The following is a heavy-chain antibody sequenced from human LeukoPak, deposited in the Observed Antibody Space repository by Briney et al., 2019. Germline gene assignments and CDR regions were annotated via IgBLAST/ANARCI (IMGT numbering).Heavy chain of an antibody. J-gene: IGHJ3*02. CDR1: GYTFTGYY. CDR2: INPNSGGT. D-gene: IGHD6-25*01. CDR3: ARGGSLKYSSGWKDAFDI. Sequence: ASVKVSCKASGYTFTGYYMHWVRQAPGQGLEWMGWINPNSGGTNYAQKFQGWVTMTRDTSISTAYMELSRLRSDDTAVYYCARGGSLKYSSGWKDAFDIWGQGTMVTVSS. V-gene: IGHV1-2*04.